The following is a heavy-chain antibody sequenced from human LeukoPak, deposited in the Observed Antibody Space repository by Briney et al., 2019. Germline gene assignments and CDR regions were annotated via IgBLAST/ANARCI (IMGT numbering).Heavy chain of an antibody. CDR1: GFTFSSYG. D-gene: IGHD6-13*01. CDR3: AKGRVAAAVVRFFDY. Sequence: GGSLRLSCAASGFTFSSYGMHWVRQAPGKGLEWVAFIRYDGSNKYYADSVKGRSTISRDNSKNTLYLQMNSLRAEDTAVYYCAKGRVAAAVVRFFDYWGQGTLVTVSS. CDR2: IRYDGSNK. V-gene: IGHV3-30*02. J-gene: IGHJ4*02.